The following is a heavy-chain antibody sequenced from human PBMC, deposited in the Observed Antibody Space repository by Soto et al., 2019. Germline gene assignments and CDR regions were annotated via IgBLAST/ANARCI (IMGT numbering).Heavy chain of an antibody. CDR1: GASIITDNYF. J-gene: IGHJ4*02. Sequence: ETLSLTCTVSGASIITDNYFWVWIRQSPRRGLELIGSISYSGRTYDNPSLQSRVTISIDASKNQFSLKLTSVTTADTAVYYCARRRASDYGGNHHPYYFDRWGQGALVTVSS. CDR3: ARRRASDYGGNHHPYYFDR. CDR2: ISYSGRT. V-gene: IGHV4-39*01. D-gene: IGHD4-17*01.